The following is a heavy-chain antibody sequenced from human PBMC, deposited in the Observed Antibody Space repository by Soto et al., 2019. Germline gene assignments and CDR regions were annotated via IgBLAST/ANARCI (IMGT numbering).Heavy chain of an antibody. CDR3: ASNTLVATMDY. CDR1: GGTFSSYT. Sequence: QVQLVQSGAEVKKPGSSVKVSCKASGGTFSSYTISWVRQAPGQGLEWMGRIIPSLAITNYAQNFQGRVTITADKATSTAYMELSSLRSEDTAVYYCASNTLVATMDYWGQGTLVTVSS. D-gene: IGHD5-12*01. J-gene: IGHJ4*02. CDR2: IIPSLAIT. V-gene: IGHV1-69*02.